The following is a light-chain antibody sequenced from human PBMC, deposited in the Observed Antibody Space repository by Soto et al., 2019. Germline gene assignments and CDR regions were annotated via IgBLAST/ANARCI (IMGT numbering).Light chain of an antibody. V-gene: IGKV1-16*01. Sequence: DIRRAPSRASVSTSVGAMSINKYRASQDINKYLAWFQQKRGKAPNTXISDASSLERGVQSRFIGSGAGTECTLTARSLQLDDLATDYCVQYTGYSRTFGQGTKVDIK. CDR1: QDINKY. CDR3: VQYTGYSRT. J-gene: IGKJ1*01. CDR2: DAS.